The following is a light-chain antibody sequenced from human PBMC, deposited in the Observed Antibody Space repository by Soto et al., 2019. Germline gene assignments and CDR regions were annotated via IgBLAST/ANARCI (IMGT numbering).Light chain of an antibody. V-gene: IGLV2-14*03. CDR1: SSDIGGYNF. CDR3: SSYTSSSTPYV. J-gene: IGLJ1*01. CDR2: DVS. Sequence: QSVLTQPASVSVSPGQSITISCTGTSSDIGGYNFVSWYQQHPGKGPKLMIYDVSNRPSGVSNRFSGSKSGSTASLTISGLQAEDEADYYCSSYTSSSTPYVFGSGTKVTVL.